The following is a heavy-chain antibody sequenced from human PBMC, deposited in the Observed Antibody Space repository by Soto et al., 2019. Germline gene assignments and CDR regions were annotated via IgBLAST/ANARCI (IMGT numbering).Heavy chain of an antibody. V-gene: IGHV3-23*01. J-gene: IGHJ4*02. CDR1: GFTFSSYA. D-gene: IGHD4-17*01. CDR2: ISGCGTNR. Sequence: EVQLLESGGGLVQPGGSLRLSCAASGFTFSSYAMTWVRQAPGKGLEWVSAISGCGTNRYYADSVKGRFTISRDNSMNTLYLQMNSLRAEDTAVYYCSKDRVDYGDYRGLDYWGQGTLVTVFS. CDR3: SKDRVDYGDYRGLDY.